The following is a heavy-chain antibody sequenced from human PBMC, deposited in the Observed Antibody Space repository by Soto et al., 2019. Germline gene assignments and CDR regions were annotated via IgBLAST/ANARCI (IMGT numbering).Heavy chain of an antibody. CDR2: IGTAGDT. CDR1: GFTVSSYE. D-gene: IGHD6-19*01. J-gene: IGHJ6*02. CDR3: ARVGWYGMDV. Sequence: GGSLRLSCAASGFTVSSYEMNWVRQATGKGLEWVSAIGTAGDTYYPGSVKGRFTISRENAKNSLYLQMNSLRAGDTAVYYCARVGWYGMDVWGQGTTVTVSS. V-gene: IGHV3-13*01.